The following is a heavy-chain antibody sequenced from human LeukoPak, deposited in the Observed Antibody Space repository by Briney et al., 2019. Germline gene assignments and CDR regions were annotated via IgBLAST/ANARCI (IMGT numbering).Heavy chain of an antibody. CDR2: ISGSGGST. CDR3: AKVSLPRYYDSSGREDFFDY. V-gene: IGHV3-23*01. D-gene: IGHD3-22*01. Sequence: GGSLRLSCAASGFTFSSYAMSWVRQAPGKGLEWVSAISGSGGSTYYADSVKGRFTISRDNSKNTLYLQMNSLRAEDTAVYYCAKVSLPRYYDSSGREDFFDYWGQGTLVTVSS. CDR1: GFTFSSYA. J-gene: IGHJ4*02.